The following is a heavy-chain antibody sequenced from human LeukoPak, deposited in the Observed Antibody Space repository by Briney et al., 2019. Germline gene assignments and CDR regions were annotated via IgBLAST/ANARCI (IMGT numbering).Heavy chain of an antibody. CDR2: IIPIFGTA. Sequence: SVKVSCKASGGTFSSYAISWVRQAPGQGLEWMGGIIPIFGTANYAQKFQGRVTITTDESTSTAYMELRSLRSDDTAVYYCARSGPLYSRHYYYYMDVWGKGTTVTVSS. D-gene: IGHD4-11*01. J-gene: IGHJ6*03. CDR1: GGTFSSYA. V-gene: IGHV1-69*05. CDR3: ARSGPLYSRHYYYYMDV.